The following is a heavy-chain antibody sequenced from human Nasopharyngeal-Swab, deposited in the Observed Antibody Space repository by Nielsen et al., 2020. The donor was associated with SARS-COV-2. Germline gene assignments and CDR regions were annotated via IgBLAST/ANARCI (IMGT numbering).Heavy chain of an antibody. CDR2: MNPNSGNT. Sequence: ASVKVSCKASGYTFTSYDINWGRQATGQGLEWMGWMNPNSGNTGYAQKFQGRVTMTRNTSISTAYMELSSLRSEDTAVYYCARAERGRIVVVITSFYYYYMDVWGKGTTVTVSS. CDR3: ARAERGRIVVVITSFYYYYMDV. V-gene: IGHV1-8*01. J-gene: IGHJ6*03. D-gene: IGHD3-22*01. CDR1: GYTFTSYD.